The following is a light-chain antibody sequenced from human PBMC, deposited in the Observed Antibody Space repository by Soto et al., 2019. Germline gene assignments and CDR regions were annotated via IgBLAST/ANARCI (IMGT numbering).Light chain of an antibody. CDR1: QSLSSNY. V-gene: IGKV3-20*01. CDR3: QQYGGSMT. Sequence: EIVLTQSPGTLSLSPGDTATLSCRASQSLSSNYLAWCQQRPGQAPKLLIYDISSRATGIPDRFSGSGSGTDFTLTITRLDPEDFAVYYCQQYGGSMTFGQGTRLEIE. J-gene: IGKJ5*01. CDR2: DIS.